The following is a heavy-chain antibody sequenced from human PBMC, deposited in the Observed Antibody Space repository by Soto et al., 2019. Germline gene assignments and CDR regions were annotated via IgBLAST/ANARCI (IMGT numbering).Heavy chain of an antibody. Sequence: GGSLRLSCAASGFTFSSYGMHWVRQAPGKGLEWVAVISYDGSNKYYADSVKGRFTISRDNSKNTLYLQMNSLRAEDTAVYYCAKGWTAAAGGDIDYWGQGTLVTVSS. J-gene: IGHJ4*02. D-gene: IGHD6-13*01. CDR3: AKGWTAAAGGDIDY. V-gene: IGHV3-30*18. CDR1: GFTFSSYG. CDR2: ISYDGSNK.